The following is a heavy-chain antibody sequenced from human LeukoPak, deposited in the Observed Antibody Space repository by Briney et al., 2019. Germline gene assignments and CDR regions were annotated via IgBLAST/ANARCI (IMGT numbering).Heavy chain of an antibody. CDR1: GFTFSSYA. CDR2: ISGSGGST. D-gene: IGHD6-13*01. Sequence: GGPLRLSCAASGFTFSSYAMSWVRQAPGKGLEWVSAISGSGGSTYYADSVKGRFTISRDNSENTLYLQMNSLRAEDTAVYYCVYSSSLGTGFDYWGQGTLVTVSS. J-gene: IGHJ4*02. V-gene: IGHV3-23*01. CDR3: VYSSSLGTGFDY.